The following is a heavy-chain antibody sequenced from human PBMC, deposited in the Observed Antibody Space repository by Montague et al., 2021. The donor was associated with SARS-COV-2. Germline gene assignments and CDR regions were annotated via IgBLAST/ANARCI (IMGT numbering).Heavy chain of an antibody. D-gene: IGHD6-13*01. V-gene: IGHV4-4*02. CDR3: ARGRLVGDSSSWYYFAY. J-gene: IGHJ4*02. CDR1: GGSINTNNC. CDR2: IFHSGIT. Sequence: SETLSLTCAVSGGSINTNNCCTWVRQPPGEGLEWIGQIFHSGITNYNPSLESRVTISVDKSKNQFSLRLSSVTAADTAVYYCARGRLVGDSSSWYYFAYWGQGPLVAVSS.